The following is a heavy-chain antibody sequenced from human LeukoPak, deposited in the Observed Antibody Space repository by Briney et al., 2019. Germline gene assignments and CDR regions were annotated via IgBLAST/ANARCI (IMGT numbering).Heavy chain of an antibody. D-gene: IGHD3-22*01. Sequence: ASVKVSCKASGYTFTSYDINWVRQATGQGLEWMGWMNPNSGNTGYAQKFQGRVTITRNTSISTAYMELSSLRSEDTAVYYCARGSRGYYDSSGAFDYWGQGTLVTVSS. CDR3: ARGSRGYYDSSGAFDY. J-gene: IGHJ4*02. V-gene: IGHV1-8*03. CDR2: MNPNSGNT. CDR1: GYTFTSYD.